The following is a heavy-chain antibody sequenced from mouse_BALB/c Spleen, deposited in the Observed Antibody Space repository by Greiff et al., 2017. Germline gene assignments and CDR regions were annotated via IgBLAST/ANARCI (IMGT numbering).Heavy chain of an antibody. CDR3: TRSGVLDY. D-gene: IGHD2-14*01. CDR1: GYTFTSYY. J-gene: IGHJ2*01. V-gene: IGHV1S81*02. Sequence: QVQLQQSGADLVKPGASVKLSCKASGYTFTSYYMYWVKQRPGQGLEWIGEINPSNGSTNFNEKFKSKATLTVDKSSSTAYMQLSSLTSEDSAVYYCTRSGVLDYWGQGTTLTGSS. CDR2: INPSNGST.